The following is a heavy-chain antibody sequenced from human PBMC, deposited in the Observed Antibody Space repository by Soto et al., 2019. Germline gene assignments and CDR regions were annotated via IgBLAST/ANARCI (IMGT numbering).Heavy chain of an antibody. D-gene: IGHD2-8*01. J-gene: IGHJ6*03. Sequence: EVQLLESGGGLVQPGGSLRLSCAASGFTFSSYAMSWVRQAPGKGLEWVSAISGSGGSTYYADSVKGRFTISRDNSKNTLYLQMNSLRAEDTAAYYCAKYAGGYCTNGVCYYMDVWGKGTTVTVSS. CDR1: GFTFSSYA. CDR2: ISGSGGST. CDR3: AKYAGGYCTNGVCYYMDV. V-gene: IGHV3-23*01.